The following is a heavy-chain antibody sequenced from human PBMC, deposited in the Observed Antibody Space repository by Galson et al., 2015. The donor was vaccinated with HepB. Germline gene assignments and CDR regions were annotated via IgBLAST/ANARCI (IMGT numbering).Heavy chain of an antibody. J-gene: IGHJ3*02. D-gene: IGHD3-22*01. CDR1: GFTFSNAW. CDR2: IKSKTDGGTT. V-gene: IGHV3-15*01. Sequence: LRLSCAASGFTFSNAWMSWVRQAPGKGLEWVGRIKSKTDGGTTDYAAPVKGRFTISRDDSKNTLYLQMNSLKTEDTAVYYCTTEGDSSGYYGFDIWGQGTMVTVSS. CDR3: TTEGDSSGYYGFDI.